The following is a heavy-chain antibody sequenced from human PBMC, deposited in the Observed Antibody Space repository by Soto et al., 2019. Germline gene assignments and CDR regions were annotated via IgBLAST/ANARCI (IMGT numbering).Heavy chain of an antibody. J-gene: IGHJ4*02. Sequence: SETLSLTCTVSGGSISSSSYYWGWIRQPPGKGLEWIGSIYYSGSTNYNQSLKSQVTISVDTSKNQFSLKLSSVTAADTAVYYCARLKYSGCFDYWGQGTLVTVSS. CDR3: ARLKYSGCFDY. CDR2: IYYSGST. CDR1: GGSISSSSYY. V-gene: IGHV4-39*01. D-gene: IGHD5-12*01.